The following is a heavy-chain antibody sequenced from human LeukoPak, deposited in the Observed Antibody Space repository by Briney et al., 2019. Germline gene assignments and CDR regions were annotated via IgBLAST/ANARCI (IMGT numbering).Heavy chain of an antibody. CDR1: GYNFAIYW. V-gene: IGHV5-51*01. D-gene: IGHD4-23*01. J-gene: IGHJ4*02. CDR2: IYPGDSDT. CDR3: ARLGNPPLAY. Sequence: GESLKISCKGSGYNFAIYWIGWVRQMPGKGLEWMGIIYPGDSDTRYSPSFQGQVTISANKSISTASLQWSSLKASDTAIYYCARLGNPPLAYWGQGTLVTVSS.